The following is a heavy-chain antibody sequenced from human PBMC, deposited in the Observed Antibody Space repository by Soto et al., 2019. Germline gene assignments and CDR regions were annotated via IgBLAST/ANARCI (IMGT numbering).Heavy chain of an antibody. J-gene: IGHJ3*02. CDR3: ARDPTYYDILTGYTEHDAFDI. CDR1: GFTFSSYG. V-gene: IGHV3-48*01. Sequence: EVQLVESGGGLVQPGGSLRLSCAASGFTFSSYGMNWVRQAPGKGLEWVSYISSSSSTIYYADSVKGRFTISRDNAKNSLYLQMNSLRAEDTAVYYCARDPTYYDILTGYTEHDAFDIWGQGTMVTVSS. D-gene: IGHD3-9*01. CDR2: ISSSSSTI.